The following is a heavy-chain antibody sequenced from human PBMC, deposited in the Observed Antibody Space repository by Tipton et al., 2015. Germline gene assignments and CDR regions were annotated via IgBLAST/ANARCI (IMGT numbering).Heavy chain of an antibody. CDR3: ARWVVPAARNWFDP. CDR2: IHYTGSN. D-gene: IGHD2-2*01. Sequence: LRLSCTVSGGSISSYYWNWIRQPPGKGLEWIGYIHYTGSNNYNPSLKSRVTISVDTSKNQFSLKLSSVTAADTAVYYCARWVVPAARNWFDPWGQGTLVTVSS. V-gene: IGHV4-59*01. CDR1: GGSISSYY. J-gene: IGHJ5*02.